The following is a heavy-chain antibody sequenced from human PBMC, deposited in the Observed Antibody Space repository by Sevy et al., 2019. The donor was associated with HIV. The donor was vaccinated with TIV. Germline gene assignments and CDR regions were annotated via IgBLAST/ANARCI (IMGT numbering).Heavy chain of an antibody. J-gene: IGHJ3*02. Sequence: TLSLTCNVSGGSISSADYYWSWIRQHPGKGLEWIGHIYYSGSTFYNPSLKSRVIISVDTSKNQFSLKLNSVTAADTAVYFCARHRYCGGYCYAFDIRGQGTMVTVSS. CDR1: GGSISSADYY. V-gene: IGHV4-31*03. D-gene: IGHD2-21*02. CDR3: ARHRYCGGYCYAFDI. CDR2: IYYSGST.